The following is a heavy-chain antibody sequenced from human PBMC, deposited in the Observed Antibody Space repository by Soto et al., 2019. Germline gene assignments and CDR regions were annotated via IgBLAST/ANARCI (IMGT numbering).Heavy chain of an antibody. V-gene: IGHV4-30-4*01. Sequence: SETLSLTCTVSGGSISSGDYYWSWIRQPPGKGLEWIGYIYYSGSTSYNASLKSRTSISADPSNNQFSLKLHSLTAADTAVYFCGTMPIVVEPAPMDVWGPGPRSPSP. CDR1: GGSISSGDYY. CDR2: IYYSGST. CDR3: GTMPIVVEPAPMDV. J-gene: IGHJ6*02. D-gene: IGHD2-2*01.